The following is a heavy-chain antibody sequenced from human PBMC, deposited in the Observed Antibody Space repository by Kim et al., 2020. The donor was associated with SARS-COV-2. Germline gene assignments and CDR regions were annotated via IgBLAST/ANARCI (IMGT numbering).Heavy chain of an antibody. CDR2: IRSKAYGGTT. J-gene: IGHJ4*02. CDR3: TMNYYDSSGYIDY. Sequence: GGSLRLSCTASGFTFGDYAMSWFRQAPGKGLEWVGFIRSKAYGGTTEYAASVKGRFTISRDDSKSIAYLQMNSLKTEDTAVYYCTMNYYDSSGYIDYWGQATLVTVSS. V-gene: IGHV3-49*03. CDR1: GFTFGDYA. D-gene: IGHD3-22*01.